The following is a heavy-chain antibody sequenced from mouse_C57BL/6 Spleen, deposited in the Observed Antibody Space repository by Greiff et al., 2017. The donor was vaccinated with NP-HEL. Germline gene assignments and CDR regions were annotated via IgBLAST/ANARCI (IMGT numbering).Heavy chain of an antibody. CDR1: GYSFTGYY. CDR3: ARSGGKGAMDY. Sequence: EVQLQQSGPELVKPGASVKISCKASGYSFTGYYMNWVKQSPEKSLEWIGEINPSTGGTTYNQKLKAKATLTVDKSSSTAYMQLKSLTSEDSAVYYCARSGGKGAMDYWGQGTSVTVSS. D-gene: IGHD2-1*01. CDR2: INPSTGGT. V-gene: IGHV1-42*01. J-gene: IGHJ4*01.